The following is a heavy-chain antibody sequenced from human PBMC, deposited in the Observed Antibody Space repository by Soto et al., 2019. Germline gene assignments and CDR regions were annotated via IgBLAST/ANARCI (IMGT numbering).Heavy chain of an antibody. V-gene: IGHV1-69*01. CDR1: GGTFSSYA. J-gene: IGHJ4*02. Sequence: QVQLVQSGAEVKKPGSSVKVSCKASGGTFSSYAISWVRQAPGQGLEWMGGIIPIFGTANYAQKFQGRVTITADESPNTAYMEMGRLRSEDTAVYYCAREGGFDCTNGVCSKGPYFDYWGQGTLVTVSS. CDR2: IIPIFGTA. CDR3: AREGGFDCTNGVCSKGPYFDY. D-gene: IGHD2-8*01.